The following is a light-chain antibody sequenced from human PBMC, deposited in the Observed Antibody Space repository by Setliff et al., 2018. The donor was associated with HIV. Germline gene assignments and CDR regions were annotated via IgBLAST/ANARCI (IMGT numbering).Light chain of an antibody. CDR2: RNN. Sequence: QSVLTQPPSASGTPGQRVTISCSGSSSNIGSNHVYWYQQLPGTTPKLLIYRNNQRPSGVPDRFSGSKSGTSASLAISGLRSEDEADYFCAAWDDSLSGSDVFGAGTKVTVL. J-gene: IGLJ1*01. V-gene: IGLV1-47*01. CDR3: AAWDDSLSGSDV. CDR1: SSNIGSNH.